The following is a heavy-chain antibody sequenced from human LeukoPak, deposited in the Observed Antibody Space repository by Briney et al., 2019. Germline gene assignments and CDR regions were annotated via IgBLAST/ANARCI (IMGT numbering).Heavy chain of an antibody. CDR1: GFTFSSYE. J-gene: IGHJ6*02. Sequence: GGSLRLSCAASGFTFSSYEMNWVRQAPGKGLEWVSYISSSGSTIYYADSVKGRFTISRDNAKNSLHLQMNSLRAEDTAVYYCAAIAAAGPSLSLYYYYGMDVWGQGTTVTVSS. CDR2: ISSSGSTI. V-gene: IGHV3-48*03. CDR3: AAIAAAGPSLSLYYYYGMDV. D-gene: IGHD6-13*01.